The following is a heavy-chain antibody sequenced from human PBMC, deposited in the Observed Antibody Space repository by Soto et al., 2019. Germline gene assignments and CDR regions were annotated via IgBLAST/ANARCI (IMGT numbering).Heavy chain of an antibody. CDR3: TTLSYGMDV. Sequence: WGSLTLSCAASGVTFSNAWMSWFRQAPGKGLEWVGQIKSNTDGGTADYAAPVKGRFTISRDDSRNTLFLQMNSLKTEDTAVYYCTTLSYGMDVWGQGTTVTVS. V-gene: IGHV3-15*01. CDR2: IKSNTDGGTA. J-gene: IGHJ6*02. CDR1: GVTFSNAW.